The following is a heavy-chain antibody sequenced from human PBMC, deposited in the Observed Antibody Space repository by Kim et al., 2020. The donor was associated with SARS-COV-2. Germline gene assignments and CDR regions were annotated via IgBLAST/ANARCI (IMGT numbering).Heavy chain of an antibody. CDR2: IYYSGST. CDR1: GGSISTGSYY. CDR3: ATSTYYYASGSYYNDP. J-gene: IGHJ5*02. Sequence: SETLSLTCTVSGGSISTGSYYWGWIRQPPGKGLEWIGSIYYSGSTYYNSSLKSRVTISVDTSKNQFSLNLNSVTAADTAVYYCATSTYYYASGSYYNDP. D-gene: IGHD3-10*01. V-gene: IGHV4-39*07.